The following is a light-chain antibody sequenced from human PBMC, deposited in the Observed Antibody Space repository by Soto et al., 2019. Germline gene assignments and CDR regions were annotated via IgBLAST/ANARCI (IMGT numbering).Light chain of an antibody. V-gene: IGKV3-11*01. CDR3: QQYNNWPWT. J-gene: IGKJ1*01. Sequence: EIVLTQSPGTLSLSPGERATLSCRASQSIGTYLVWFQQRPGQSPRLLIYDASKRATGVPARFSGSGSGTDFTLTISSLQSEDFAVYSCQQYNNWPWTFGQGTKVDVK. CDR2: DAS. CDR1: QSIGTY.